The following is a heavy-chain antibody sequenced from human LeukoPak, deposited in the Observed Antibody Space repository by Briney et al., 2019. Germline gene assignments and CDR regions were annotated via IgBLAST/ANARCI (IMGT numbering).Heavy chain of an antibody. Sequence: GESLKSSCKGSGYSFTSYWIGWVRQMPGKRLEWMGIIYPGDSDTRYSPSFQGQVTISADKSISTAYLQWSSLKSSDTAMHYCARPFTYYYDSSAPGAFDIWGQGTMVTVSS. CDR1: GYSFTSYW. J-gene: IGHJ3*02. D-gene: IGHD3-22*01. CDR3: ARPFTYYYDSSAPGAFDI. CDR2: IYPGDSDT. V-gene: IGHV5-51*01.